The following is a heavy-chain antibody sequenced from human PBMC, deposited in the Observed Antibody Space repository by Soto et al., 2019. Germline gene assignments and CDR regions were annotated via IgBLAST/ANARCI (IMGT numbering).Heavy chain of an antibody. V-gene: IGHV1-3*01. CDR2: INAGNGNT. Sequence: QVQLVQSGAEVKKPGASVKVSCKASGYTFTSYTMHWVRQAPGQRLEWMGWINAGNGNTKYSQKFQGRVTITRDKSASTAYMELSSLRSEDTAVYYCARTVGYYYGMDVWGQGTTVTVSS. J-gene: IGHJ6*02. D-gene: IGHD4-17*01. CDR3: ARTVGYYYGMDV. CDR1: GYTFTSYT.